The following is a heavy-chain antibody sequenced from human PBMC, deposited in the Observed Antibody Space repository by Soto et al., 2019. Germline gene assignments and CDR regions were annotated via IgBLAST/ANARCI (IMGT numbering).Heavy chain of an antibody. J-gene: IGHJ6*02. Sequence: GGSLRLSCAASGFTLRSYWMSWVRQAPGKGLEWLATIKTDASEKKYVDSVKGRFTVFRDNAKNSLYLQMNSLRAEDTAVYYCAREQYYYDSSGYYYIYGMDVWGQGTTVTVSS. V-gene: IGHV3-7*01. CDR3: AREQYYYDSSGYYYIYGMDV. CDR2: IKTDASEK. CDR1: GFTLRSYW. D-gene: IGHD3-22*01.